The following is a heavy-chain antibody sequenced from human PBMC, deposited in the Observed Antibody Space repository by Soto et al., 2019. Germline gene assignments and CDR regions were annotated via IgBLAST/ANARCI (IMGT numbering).Heavy chain of an antibody. Sequence: QVQLQESGPGLVKPSGTLSLTCAVSGGSISSSNWWSWVRQPPGKGLEWIGEIYHSGSTNYNPSLKSRVTISVDKSKNQFSMKLSSVTAADTAVYYCARVYPLVPLEDYFDYWGQGTLVTVSS. CDR2: IYHSGST. D-gene: IGHD3-3*01. CDR3: ARVYPLVPLEDYFDY. J-gene: IGHJ4*02. V-gene: IGHV4-4*02. CDR1: GGSISSSNW.